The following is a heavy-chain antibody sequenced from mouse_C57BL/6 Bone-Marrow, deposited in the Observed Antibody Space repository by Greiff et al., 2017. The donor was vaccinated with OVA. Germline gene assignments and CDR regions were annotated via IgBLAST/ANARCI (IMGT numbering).Heavy chain of an antibody. CDR2: IDPEDGET. CDR1: GFKIKDYY. V-gene: IGHV14-2*01. J-gene: IGHJ4*01. CDR3: ASLLDYYGSSYYAMDY. D-gene: IGHD1-1*01. Sequence: EVKLVESGAELVKPGASVKLSCTASGFKIKDYYMHWVKQRTEQGLEWIGRIDPEDGETKYAPKFQGKATITADKSSNTAYLQLSSLTTEDTAVYYGASLLDYYGSSYYAMDYWGQGTSVTVSS.